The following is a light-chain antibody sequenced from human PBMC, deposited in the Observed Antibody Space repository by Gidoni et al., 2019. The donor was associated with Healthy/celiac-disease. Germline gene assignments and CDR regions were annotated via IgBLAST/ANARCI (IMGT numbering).Light chain of an antibody. Sequence: DSVMTQSPLSLPVTPGEPASISCRSSQSLLHSNGYNYLDWYLQKPGQSPQLLIYLGSNRSSGVPDRFSGSGSGTDFTLKISRVEAEDVGVYYCMQALQTPPTVGQGTKVEIK. CDR1: QSLLHSNGYNY. CDR2: LGS. V-gene: IGKV2-28*01. J-gene: IGKJ1*01. CDR3: MQALQTPPT.